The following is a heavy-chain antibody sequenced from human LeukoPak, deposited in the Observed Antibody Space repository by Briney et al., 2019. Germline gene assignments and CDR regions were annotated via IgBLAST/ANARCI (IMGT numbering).Heavy chain of an antibody. Sequence: GGSLRLSCAASRFTFSSYAMSWVRQAPGKGLEWVSAISGSGGSTYYADSVKGRFTISRDNSKNTLYLQMNSLRAEDTAVYYCAKGQTGEGYFDYWGQGTLVTVSS. D-gene: IGHD7-27*01. J-gene: IGHJ4*02. CDR3: AKGQTGEGYFDY. CDR2: ISGSGGST. V-gene: IGHV3-23*01. CDR1: RFTFSSYA.